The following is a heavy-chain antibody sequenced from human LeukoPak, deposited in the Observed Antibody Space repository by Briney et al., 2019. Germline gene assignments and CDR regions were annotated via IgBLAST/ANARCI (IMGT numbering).Heavy chain of an antibody. CDR2: IWYDGSNK. CDR1: GFTFSSYG. CDR3: ARELPAAEGDYYYYYGMDV. V-gene: IGHV3-33*01. J-gene: IGHJ6*02. Sequence: PGWSLRLSCAASGFTFSSYGMHWVRQAPGKGLEWVAVIWYDGSNKYYADSVKGRFTISRDNSKNTLYLQMNSLRAEDTAVYYCARELPAAEGDYYYYYGMDVWGQGTTVTVSS. D-gene: IGHD2-2*01.